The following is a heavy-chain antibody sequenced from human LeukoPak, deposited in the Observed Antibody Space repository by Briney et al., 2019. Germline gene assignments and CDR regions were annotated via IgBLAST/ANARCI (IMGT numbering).Heavy chain of an antibody. J-gene: IGHJ5*02. CDR3: ASRRVKLYYCDSSGYYANWFDP. V-gene: IGHV4-34*01. Sequence: PSETLSLTCALYGGSFSGYYWSWIRQPPGKGLGWVGEIHHRGSPNYHPSLKSRVTISGDTSKNQCSLKLGSVTAADTAVYYCASRRVKLYYCDSSGYYANWFDPWGEGTLVTVSS. CDR2: IHHRGSP. CDR1: GGSFSGYY. D-gene: IGHD3-22*01.